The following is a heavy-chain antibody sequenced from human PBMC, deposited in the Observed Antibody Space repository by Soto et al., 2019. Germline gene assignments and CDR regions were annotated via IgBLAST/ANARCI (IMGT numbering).Heavy chain of an antibody. J-gene: IGHJ4*02. Sequence: QVQLVQSGAEVKKPGSSVKVSCKVSGDTFSTYSISWVRQAPGQGLEWLGGIIPILGTPSYAQRFQDRVTITADKSTSTAYMELSSLRSEDRAVYYCARERSRYDRSGYYRPDYWGQGTLVTVSS. D-gene: IGHD3-22*01. V-gene: IGHV1-69*06. CDR2: IIPILGTP. CDR3: ARERSRYDRSGYYRPDY. CDR1: GDTFSTYS.